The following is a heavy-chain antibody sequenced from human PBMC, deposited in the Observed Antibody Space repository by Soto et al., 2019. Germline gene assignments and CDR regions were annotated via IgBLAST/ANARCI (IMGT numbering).Heavy chain of an antibody. CDR3: ATVNNTSRSFNF. D-gene: IGHD1-20*01. J-gene: IGHJ4*02. Sequence: VQLLESGGGLGQPGGSLILSCVASGLTFSVSAMTWVRQAPGKGLEWVSTTGLSGRTTYYGDSVKGRFTVSRDNAKNTLDLQMSSLIAEDTAVYYCATVNNTSRSFNFGGRGTLVTVSS. V-gene: IGHV3-23*01. CDR1: GLTFSVSA. CDR2: TGLSGRTT.